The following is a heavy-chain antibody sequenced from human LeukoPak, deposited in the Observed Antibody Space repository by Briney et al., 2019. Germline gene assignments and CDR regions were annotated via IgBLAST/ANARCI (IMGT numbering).Heavy chain of an antibody. Sequence: GGSLRLSCAASGFTFSSYGMHWVRQAPGKGLEWVAVIWYDGSNKYYADSVKGRFTISRDNSKNTLYLQMNSLRAEDTAVYYCARDSYGGNFGFGYWGQGTLVTVSS. J-gene: IGHJ4*02. D-gene: IGHD4-23*01. V-gene: IGHV3-33*01. CDR1: GFTFSSYG. CDR3: ARDSYGGNFGFGY. CDR2: IWYDGSNK.